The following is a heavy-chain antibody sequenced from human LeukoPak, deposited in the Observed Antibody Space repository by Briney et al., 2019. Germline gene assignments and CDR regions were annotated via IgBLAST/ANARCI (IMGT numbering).Heavy chain of an antibody. CDR1: GYTFTSYG. V-gene: IGHV1-18*01. CDR2: ISAYNGNT. D-gene: IGHD6-13*01. J-gene: IGHJ3*02. Sequence: GASVKVSCKASGYTFTSYGISWVRQAPGQGLERMGWISAYNGNTNYAQKLQGRVTMTTDTSTSTAYMELRSLRSDDTAVYYCARDGAAAASDAFDIWGQGTMVTVSS. CDR3: ARDGAAAASDAFDI.